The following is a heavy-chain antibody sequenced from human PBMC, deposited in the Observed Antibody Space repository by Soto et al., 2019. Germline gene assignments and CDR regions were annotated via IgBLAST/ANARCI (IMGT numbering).Heavy chain of an antibody. Sequence: GASLKVSCKASGCTFSSYAISCVRQAPGQGLEWMGGIIPIFGTANYAQKFQGRVTTTADESTSTAYMELSSLRSEDTAVYYCARRASGDSSGYYYDFAYWGQGTLFPVPS. D-gene: IGHD3-22*01. CDR3: ARRASGDSSGYYYDFAY. V-gene: IGHV1-69*13. J-gene: IGHJ4*02. CDR1: GCTFSSYA. CDR2: IIPIFGTA.